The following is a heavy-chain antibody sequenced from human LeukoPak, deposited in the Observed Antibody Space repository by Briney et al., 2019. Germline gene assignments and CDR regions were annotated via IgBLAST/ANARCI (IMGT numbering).Heavy chain of an antibody. V-gene: IGHV4-59*01. Sequence: PSETLSLTCTVSGGSISSCYWSWIRQPPGKGLEWIGYIYYSGNTNYNPSLKSRVTISVDTSKNQFSLKLSSVTAADTAMYYCARDKGEYYDSSGYLDYWGQGTLVTVSS. D-gene: IGHD3-22*01. J-gene: IGHJ4*02. CDR3: ARDKGEYYDSSGYLDY. CDR2: IYYSGNT. CDR1: GGSISSCY.